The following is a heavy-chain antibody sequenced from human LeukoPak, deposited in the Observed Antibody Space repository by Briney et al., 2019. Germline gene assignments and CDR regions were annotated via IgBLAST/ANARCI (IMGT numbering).Heavy chain of an antibody. CDR3: ARDQSSIRGVMFDY. J-gene: IGHJ4*02. Sequence: GGSLRLSCAASGFTFSSYEMNWVRQAPGKGLEWVSYISSSGSGRYYADSVKGRFTISRDNAKNSLYLQMNSLRAEDTAVYYCARDQSSIRGVMFDYWGQGTLVTVSS. CDR1: GFTFSSYE. D-gene: IGHD3-10*01. V-gene: IGHV3-48*03. CDR2: ISSSGSGR.